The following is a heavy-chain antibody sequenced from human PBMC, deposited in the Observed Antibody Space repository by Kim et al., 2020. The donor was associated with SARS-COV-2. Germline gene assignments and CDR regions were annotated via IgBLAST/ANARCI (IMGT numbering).Heavy chain of an antibody. D-gene: IGHD3-16*01. Sequence: GGSLRLSCAASGFTFSSYGMHWVRQAPGKGLEWVAVISYDGSNKYYADSVKGRFTISRDNSKNTLYLQMNSLRAEDTAVYYCAKEGAVKGTGSLYYYYMDVWGKGTTVTVSS. V-gene: IGHV3-30*18. CDR3: AKEGAVKGTGSLYYYYMDV. CDR2: ISYDGSNK. CDR1: GFTFSSYG. J-gene: IGHJ6*03.